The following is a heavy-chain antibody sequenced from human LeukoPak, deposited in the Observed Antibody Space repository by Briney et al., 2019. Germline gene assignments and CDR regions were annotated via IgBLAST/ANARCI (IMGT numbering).Heavy chain of an antibody. CDR3: VGGDY. Sequence: TGGSLRLSCAASGFTFNAYSMNWVRQAPGKGLEWVSSISSGSNYIYYADSVKGRFTISRDNTKNSLYLQMNSLRAEDTAVYYCVGGDYWGQGTLVTVSS. CDR1: GFTFNAYS. CDR2: ISSGSNYI. V-gene: IGHV3-21*01. J-gene: IGHJ4*02.